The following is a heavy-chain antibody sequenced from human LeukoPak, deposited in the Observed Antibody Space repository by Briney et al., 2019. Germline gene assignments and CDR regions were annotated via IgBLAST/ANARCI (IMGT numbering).Heavy chain of an antibody. D-gene: IGHD6-13*01. Sequence: SETLSLTCTVSGYSISSGYYWGWIRQPPGKGLEWIGSIYHSGSTYYNPSLKSRVTISVDTSKIQFSLKLSSVTAADTAVYYCASAAVTDAFDIWGQGTMVTVSS. V-gene: IGHV4-38-2*02. CDR3: ASAAVTDAFDI. J-gene: IGHJ3*02. CDR1: GYSISSGYY. CDR2: IYHSGST.